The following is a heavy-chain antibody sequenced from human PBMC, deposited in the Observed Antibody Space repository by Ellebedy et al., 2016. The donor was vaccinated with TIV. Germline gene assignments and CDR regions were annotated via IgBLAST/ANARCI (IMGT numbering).Heavy chain of an antibody. CDR3: ARAPITMVRGVITHYYYYGMDV. V-gene: IGHV3-48*02. D-gene: IGHD3-10*01. CDR2: ISSSSSTI. J-gene: IGHJ6*02. Sequence: GESLKISXAASGFTFSSYSMNWVRQAPAKGLEWVSYISSSSSTIYYADSVKGRFTISRDNAKNSLYLQMNSLRDEDTAVYYCARAPITMVRGVITHYYYYGMDVWGQGTTVTVSS. CDR1: GFTFSSYS.